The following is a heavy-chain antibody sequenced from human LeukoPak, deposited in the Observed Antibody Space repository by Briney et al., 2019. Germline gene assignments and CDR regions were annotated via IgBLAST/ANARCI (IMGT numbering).Heavy chain of an antibody. D-gene: IGHD2-2*01. Sequence: ASVKVSCTASGYTFTGYHMHWVRQAPGQGLEWMGRINPNSGDTNYAQKFQGRVTMTRDTSISTAYMELSRLRSDDTAVFYCARDYCSSTSCLFDYWGQGTLVTVSS. J-gene: IGHJ4*02. V-gene: IGHV1-2*06. CDR2: INPNSGDT. CDR1: GYTFTGYH. CDR3: ARDYCSSTSCLFDY.